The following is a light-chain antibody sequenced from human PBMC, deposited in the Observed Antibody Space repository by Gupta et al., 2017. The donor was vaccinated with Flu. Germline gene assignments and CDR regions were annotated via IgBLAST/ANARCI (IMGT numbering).Light chain of an antibody. CDR1: NIGGKS. Sequence: SSVLTQPPSVSVAPGQTAIITCGGNNIGGKSVHWFQQRPGQAPVLVVYDDSARPSGIPERFSGSNSGNRATLTISTVEAGDEADYYCQVWDGSSDHVVFGGGTKLTVL. CDR3: QVWDGSSDHVV. J-gene: IGLJ2*01. V-gene: IGLV3-21*02. CDR2: DDS.